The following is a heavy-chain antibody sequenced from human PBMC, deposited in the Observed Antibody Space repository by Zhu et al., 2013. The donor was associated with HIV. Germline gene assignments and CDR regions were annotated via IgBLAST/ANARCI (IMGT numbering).Heavy chain of an antibody. J-gene: IGHJ4*02. Sequence: WVRQAPGQGLEWMGWISIYSGNTYYVQRLQGRVTMTTDTSTNTAYMELRSLRSDDTAVYYCARDMLTEIVGPAGYWGQGTLVTVSS. CDR2: ISIYSGNT. D-gene: IGHD1-26*01. V-gene: IGHV1-18*01. CDR3: ARDMLTEIVGPAGY.